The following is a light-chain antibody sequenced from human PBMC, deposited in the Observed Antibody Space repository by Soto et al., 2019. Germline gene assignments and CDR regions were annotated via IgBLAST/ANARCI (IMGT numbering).Light chain of an antibody. CDR1: QSISSW. CDR2: EAS. V-gene: IGKV1-5*03. CDR3: QQYNSYSYT. J-gene: IGKJ2*01. Sequence: DIQMTQSPSTLSASIGDKVTITCRATQSISSWLAWYQHKPGEAPKLLIYEASNLQSGVPSRFSGSGSGTEFILTISSLQPDDFATYYCQQYNSYSYTFGQGTKLEIK.